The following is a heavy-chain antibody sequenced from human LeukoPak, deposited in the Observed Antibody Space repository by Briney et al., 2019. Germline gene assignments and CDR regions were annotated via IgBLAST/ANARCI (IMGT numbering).Heavy chain of an antibody. V-gene: IGHV3-21*01. D-gene: IGHD5-24*01. CDR2: ISSSSSYI. CDR3: ARPDGYNYSPFDY. J-gene: IGHJ4*02. CDR1: GFTFSSYS. Sequence: GGSLRLSCAASGFTFSSYSMNWVRQAPGKGLEWVSSISSSSSYIYSADSVKGRFTISRDNAKNSLHLQMNNLRAEDTAVYYCARPDGYNYSPFDYWGQGTLVTVSS.